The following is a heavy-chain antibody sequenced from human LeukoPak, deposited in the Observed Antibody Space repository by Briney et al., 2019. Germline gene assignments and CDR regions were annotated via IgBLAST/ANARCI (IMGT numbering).Heavy chain of an antibody. CDR2: VYYIGTT. CDR3: ARLSDRDPQHWFDP. CDR1: GASISNNRYF. J-gene: IGHJ5*02. V-gene: IGHV4-39*01. Sequence: SETLSLTCAVSGASISNNRYFWAWIRQPPGKGLEWIGTVYYIGTTFYNPSLKSRLTLSVDTSKNQFSLKLGSVTAADTSVYHCARLSDRDPQHWFDPWGQGILVTVSS. D-gene: IGHD3-10*01.